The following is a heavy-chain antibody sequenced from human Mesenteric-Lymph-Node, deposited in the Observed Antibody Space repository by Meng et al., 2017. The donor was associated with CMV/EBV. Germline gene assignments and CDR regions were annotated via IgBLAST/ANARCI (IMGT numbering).Heavy chain of an antibody. Sequence: GGSLRLSCGAPGFIVSSNYMSWVRQAPGKGLEWVSVIYTGGSTSYADSVKGRFTISRDTSKNTLNLQMNSLRVKDTAVYYCARESGRGLDMWGQGTMVTVSS. J-gene: IGHJ3*02. CDR3: ARESGRGLDM. D-gene: IGHD1-26*01. V-gene: IGHV3-53*01. CDR1: GFIVSSNY. CDR2: IYTGGST.